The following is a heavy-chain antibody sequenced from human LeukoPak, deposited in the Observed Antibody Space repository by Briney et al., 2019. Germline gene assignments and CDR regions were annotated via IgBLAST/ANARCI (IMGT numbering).Heavy chain of an antibody. CDR1: GFTFSDYW. V-gene: IGHV3-7*01. D-gene: IGHD4-23*01. J-gene: IGHJ4*02. CDR2: IRQDDSEK. CDR3: ATDRKVGTWDPRFNY. Sequence: GGSLRLSCSASGFTFSDYWMMWVRQAPGKGLEWVGNIRQDDSEKNYVDSVKGRFTISRDNAKSSLYLQMNSLRAEDTAIYYCATDRKVGTWDPRFNYWGQGALVTVSS.